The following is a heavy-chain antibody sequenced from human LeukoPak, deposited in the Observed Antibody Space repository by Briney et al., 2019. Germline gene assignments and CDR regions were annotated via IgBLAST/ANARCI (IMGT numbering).Heavy chain of an antibody. Sequence: PSETLSLTCTVSGGSINSYYWTWIRQPPGKGLEWIGYIYYSGSTNYNPSLKSRVTMSVDTSKSQFSLKLSSVTAADTAVYYCASIPLLWGQGTLVTVSS. CDR1: GGSINSYY. CDR3: ASIPLL. CDR2: IYYSGST. V-gene: IGHV4-59*08. J-gene: IGHJ4*02.